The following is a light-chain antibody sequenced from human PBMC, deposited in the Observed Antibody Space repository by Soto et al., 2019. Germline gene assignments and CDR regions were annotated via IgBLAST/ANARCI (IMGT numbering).Light chain of an antibody. J-gene: IGKJ4*01. V-gene: IGKV3-20*01. CDR2: GVS. Sequence: EIVLTQSPGTLSLSPGERATLSCRASQSVSSSYLAWYQRKPGQAPRLLIYGVSSRATGIPDRFSGSGSGTDFTLTISRLEPEDFAVYYCQQYGSSLLTFGGGTKVDIK. CDR3: QQYGSSLLT. CDR1: QSVSSSY.